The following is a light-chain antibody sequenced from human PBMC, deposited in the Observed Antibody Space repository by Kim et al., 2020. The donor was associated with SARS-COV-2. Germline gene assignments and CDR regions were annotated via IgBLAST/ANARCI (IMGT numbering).Light chain of an antibody. CDR3: QQSYSTPLT. CDR1: QTISRY. CDR2: AAS. J-gene: IGKJ4*01. Sequence: ASVGDRVTITCRVSQTISRYLNWYQQTSGKAPKLLIYAASSLQSGVPSRFSGSGSGTDFTLTISSLHPEDFATYYCQQSYSTPLTFGGGTKVDIK. V-gene: IGKV1-39*01.